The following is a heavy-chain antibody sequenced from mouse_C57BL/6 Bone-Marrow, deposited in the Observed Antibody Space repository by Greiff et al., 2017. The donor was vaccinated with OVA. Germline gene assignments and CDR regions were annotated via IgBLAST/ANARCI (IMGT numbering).Heavy chain of an antibody. V-gene: IGHV1-47*01. CDR3: ARSYDGYSFYFDY. Sequence: QVQLKESGAELVKPGASVKMSCKASGYTFTTYPIEWVKQNHGKSLEWIGNFHPYNDDTKYNEKFKGKATLTVEKSSSTVYLELSRLTSDDSAVYYCARSYDGYSFYFDYWGQGNTLTVSS. J-gene: IGHJ2*01. D-gene: IGHD2-3*01. CDR1: GYTFTTYP. CDR2: FHPYNDDT.